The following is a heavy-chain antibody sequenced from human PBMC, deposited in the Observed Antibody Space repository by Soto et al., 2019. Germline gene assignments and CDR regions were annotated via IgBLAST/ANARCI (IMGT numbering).Heavy chain of an antibody. J-gene: IGHJ4*02. CDR2: ISGSSGNA. Sequence: QVQLVQSGAEVKNPGASVKVSCKTSGYTFTKYGVGWVRQAPGQGPEWMGWISGSSGNANYAEKVQGRITLTTDTSTSTAYIELRSIRSDDTAVYYCAREMAGLGGEYDYWGQGTLVTVSS. CDR3: AREMAGLGGEYDY. D-gene: IGHD3-16*01. CDR1: GYTFTKYG. V-gene: IGHV1-18*01.